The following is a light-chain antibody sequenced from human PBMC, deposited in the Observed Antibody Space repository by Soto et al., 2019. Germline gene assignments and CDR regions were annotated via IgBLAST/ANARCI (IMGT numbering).Light chain of an antibody. CDR2: KAS. V-gene: IGKV1-5*03. J-gene: IGKJ1*01. Sequence: DIQMTQSPSTLSASVGDRVTITCRASQSISSWLAWYQQKPGKAPKLLIYKASSLESGDPSRFSGSGSGTEFTLTISSLQPDYFSTYYCQQYNSYWTFGQGTKVEIK. CDR3: QQYNSYWT. CDR1: QSISSW.